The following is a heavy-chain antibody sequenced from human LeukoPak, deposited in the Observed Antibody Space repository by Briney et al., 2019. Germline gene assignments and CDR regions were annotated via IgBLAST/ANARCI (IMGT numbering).Heavy chain of an antibody. D-gene: IGHD3-10*01. Sequence: ASVKVSCKASGGTFSSYAISWVRQAPGQGLEWMGGIIPIFGTANYAQKFQGRVTITADESTSTAYMEPSSLRSEDTAVYYCARDHSDMVRGVTLFDYWGQGTLVTVSS. CDR1: GGTFSSYA. V-gene: IGHV1-69*13. J-gene: IGHJ4*02. CDR3: ARDHSDMVRGVTLFDY. CDR2: IIPIFGTA.